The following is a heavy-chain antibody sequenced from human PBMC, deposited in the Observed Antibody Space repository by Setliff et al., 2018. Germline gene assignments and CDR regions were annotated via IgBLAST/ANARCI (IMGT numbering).Heavy chain of an antibody. J-gene: IGHJ6*02. V-gene: IGHV1-46*01. CDR2: INVSGGSA. CDR1: GYTFTRYY. Sequence: GASVKVSCKASGYTFTRYYMYWVRQAPGQGLEWMGIINVSGGSASYAEKFQGRVTMTRDTSTSTIYMELASLRSGDTAVYYCARDPQREVYQYGMDVWGQGTTVTAP. CDR3: ARDPQREVYQYGMDV. D-gene: IGHD6-19*01.